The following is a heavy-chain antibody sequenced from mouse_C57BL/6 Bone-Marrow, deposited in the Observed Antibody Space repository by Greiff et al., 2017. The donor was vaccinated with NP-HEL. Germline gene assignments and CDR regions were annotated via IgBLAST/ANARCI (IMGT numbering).Heavy chain of an antibody. Sequence: EVQVVESGGGLVKPGGSLKLSCAASGFTFSDYGMRWVRQAPEKGLEWVAYISSGSSTIYYADTVKGRFTISRDNAKNTLFLQMTSLRSEDTAMYYCARDYGSSFDYWGQGTTLTVSS. CDR1: GFTFSDYG. J-gene: IGHJ2*01. D-gene: IGHD1-1*01. V-gene: IGHV5-17*01. CDR3: ARDYGSSFDY. CDR2: ISSGSSTI.